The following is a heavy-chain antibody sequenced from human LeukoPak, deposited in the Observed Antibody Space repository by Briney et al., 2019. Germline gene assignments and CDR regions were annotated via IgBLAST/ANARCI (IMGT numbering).Heavy chain of an antibody. CDR3: ARDLPYYDFWSGPAFDI. Sequence: GGSLRLSCAASGFTFGNYEMNWVRQAPGKGLEWISYITSSGSTIKNADSVKGRFTISRDNAKNSLYLQMNSLRAEDTAVYYCARDLPYYDFWSGPAFDIWGQGTMVTVSS. D-gene: IGHD3-3*01. J-gene: IGHJ3*02. CDR2: ITSSGSTI. CDR1: GFTFGNYE. V-gene: IGHV3-48*03.